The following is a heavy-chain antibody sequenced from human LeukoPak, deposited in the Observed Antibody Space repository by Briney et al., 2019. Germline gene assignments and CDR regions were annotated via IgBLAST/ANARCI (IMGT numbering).Heavy chain of an antibody. V-gene: IGHV3-9*01. D-gene: IGHD3-9*01. Sequence: GGSLRLSCAASGFTFDDYAMHWVRQAPGKGLEWVSGISWNSGSIGYADSVKGRFTIFRDNAKNSLYLQMNSLGAEDTALYYCAKGGVLRYFDWSEDAFDIWGQGTMVTVSS. J-gene: IGHJ3*02. CDR2: ISWNSGSI. CDR3: AKGGVLRYFDWSEDAFDI. CDR1: GFTFDDYA.